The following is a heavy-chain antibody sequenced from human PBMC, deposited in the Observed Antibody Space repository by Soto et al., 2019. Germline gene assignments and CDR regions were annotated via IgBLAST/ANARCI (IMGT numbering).Heavy chain of an antibody. V-gene: IGHV4-39*01. CDR3: ARRAAAGNNWFDP. CDR1: GGSISSSSYY. Sequence: SEPLSLTCTVSGGSISSSSYYWGWIRQPPGKGLEWIGSIYYSGSTYYNPSLKSRVTISVDTSKNQFSLKLSSVTAADTAVYYCARRAAAGNNWFDPWGQGTLVTVSS. D-gene: IGHD6-13*01. J-gene: IGHJ5*02. CDR2: IYYSGST.